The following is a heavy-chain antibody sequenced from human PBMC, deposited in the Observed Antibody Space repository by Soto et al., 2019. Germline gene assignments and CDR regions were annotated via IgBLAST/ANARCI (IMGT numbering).Heavy chain of an antibody. CDR3: ASRYCSSTSCAYYYYMDV. D-gene: IGHD2-2*01. V-gene: IGHV3-11*01. CDR1: GFTFSDYY. J-gene: IGHJ6*03. CDR2: ISSSGSTI. Sequence: QVQLVESGGGLVKPGGSLRLSCAASGFTFSDYYMSWIRQAPGKGLEWVSYISSSGSTIYYADSEKGRFTISRDNAKNSLYLQMNSLRAEDTAVYYCASRYCSSTSCAYYYYMDVWGKGTTVTVSS.